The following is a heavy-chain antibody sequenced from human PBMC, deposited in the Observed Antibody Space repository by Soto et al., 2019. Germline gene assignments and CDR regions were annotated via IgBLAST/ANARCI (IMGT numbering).Heavy chain of an antibody. CDR3: ESWGAAAAGPTTFDY. Sequence: TLSLTCPVSGVSISSGGYYWSWIREHPGKGLEWIGYIYYSGSTYYNPSLKSRVTISVDTSKNQFSLKLSSVTAADTAVYYCESWGAAAAGPTTFDYWGQGTLVTVYS. J-gene: IGHJ4*02. V-gene: IGHV4-31*03. CDR1: GVSISSGGYY. CDR2: IYYSGST. D-gene: IGHD6-13*01.